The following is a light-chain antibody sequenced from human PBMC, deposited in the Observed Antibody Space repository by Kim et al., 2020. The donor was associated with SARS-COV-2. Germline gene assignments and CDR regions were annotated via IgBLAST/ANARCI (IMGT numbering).Light chain of an antibody. CDR3: QQYDTSSWT. CDR1: QTIGMNY. J-gene: IGKJ1*01. Sequence: EIVLTQSPGTLSLSPGERATLSCRASQTIGMNYLAWYQQKPGQAPRLLIYATTSRATGIPDRFRGRGSGTDFTLTISRLQHEDFAIYYCQQYDTSSWTFGQGTKVDIK. V-gene: IGKV3-20*01. CDR2: ATT.